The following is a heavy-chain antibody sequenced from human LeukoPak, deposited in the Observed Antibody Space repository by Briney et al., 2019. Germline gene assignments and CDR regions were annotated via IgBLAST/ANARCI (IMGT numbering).Heavy chain of an antibody. Sequence: SETLSLTCTVSGGSISTYYWSWVRQSPGKALEWIGFILYSDSTNYNPSLKSRVSLSVDTSKRQIFLRLTSVSAADTAVYYCARHQMAGYSSSCNDHWGQGILVTVSS. J-gene: IGHJ5*02. CDR1: GGSISTYY. CDR3: ARHQMAGYSSSCNDH. CDR2: ILYSDST. D-gene: IGHD6-13*01. V-gene: IGHV4-59*08.